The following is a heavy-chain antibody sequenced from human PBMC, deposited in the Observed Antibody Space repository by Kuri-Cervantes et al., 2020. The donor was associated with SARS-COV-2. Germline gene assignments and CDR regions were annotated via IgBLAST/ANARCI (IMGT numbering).Heavy chain of an antibody. CDR3: ARGEGSRWSY. Sequence: GESLKISCAASGFTFSSYGMHWVRQAPGKGLEWVAVIWYDGSNKYYADSVKGRFTISRDNSKNTLYLQMNSLRAEDTAVYYCARGEGSRWSYWGQGTLVTVSS. V-gene: IGHV3-33*01. D-gene: IGHD6-13*01. J-gene: IGHJ4*02. CDR1: GFTFSSYG. CDR2: IWYDGSNK.